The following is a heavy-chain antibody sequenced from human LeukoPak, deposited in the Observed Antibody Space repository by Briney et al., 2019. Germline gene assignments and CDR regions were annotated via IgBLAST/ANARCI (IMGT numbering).Heavy chain of an antibody. V-gene: IGHV3-11*04. CDR3: ARYYDSSGYSDYFDY. J-gene: IGHJ4*02. Sequence: GGSLRLSCAASGFTFSDYYMSWIRQAPGKGLEWVSYISSSCSTIDYADSVKGRFTISRGNAKNSLYLQMNSLRAEDTAVYYCARYYDSSGYSDYFDYWGQGTLVTVSS. CDR1: GFTFSDYY. D-gene: IGHD3-22*01. CDR2: ISSSCSTI.